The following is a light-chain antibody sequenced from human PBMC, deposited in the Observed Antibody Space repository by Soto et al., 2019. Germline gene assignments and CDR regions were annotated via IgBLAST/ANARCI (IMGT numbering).Light chain of an antibody. CDR1: SSNIGSNT. J-gene: IGLJ2*01. CDR3: AAWDDSLSAVV. V-gene: IGLV1-44*01. Sequence: QSALTQPPSASGTPGQRVTISCSGSSSNIGSNTVNWYQQLPGTAPKLLIYSNNQRPSGVPDRLSGSKSGTSASLAISGLQSEDEADYYCAAWDDSLSAVVFGGGTKLTVL. CDR2: SNN.